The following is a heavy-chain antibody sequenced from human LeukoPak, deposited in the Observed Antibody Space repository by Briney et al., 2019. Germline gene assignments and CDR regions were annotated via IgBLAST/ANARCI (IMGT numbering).Heavy chain of an antibody. CDR2: INHSGST. V-gene: IGHV4-34*09. J-gene: IGHJ4*02. CDR1: GGSFSGYY. D-gene: IGHD6-19*01. CDR3: ARRRGNTSGFQGYYFDY. Sequence: SETLSLTCAVYGGSFSGYYWSWIRQPPGKGLEWIGEINHSGSTNYNPSLKSRLTISVDTSKNQFSLKLSSVTAADTAVYYCARRRGNTSGFQGYYFDYWGQGTLVTVSS.